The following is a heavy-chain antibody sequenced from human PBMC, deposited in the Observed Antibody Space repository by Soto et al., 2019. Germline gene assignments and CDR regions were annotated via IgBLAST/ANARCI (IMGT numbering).Heavy chain of an antibody. CDR2: IIPIFGTA. Sequence: GASVKVSCKASGGTFSSYSISWVLQAPGQGLEWMGGIIPIFGTANYAQKFQGRVTITADESTSTAYMELSSLRSEDTAVYYCARGGEFYYDSSGYTYYYYYGMDVWGQGTTVTVSS. V-gene: IGHV1-69*13. CDR3: ARGGEFYYDSSGYTYYYYYGMDV. D-gene: IGHD3-22*01. CDR1: GGTFSSYS. J-gene: IGHJ6*02.